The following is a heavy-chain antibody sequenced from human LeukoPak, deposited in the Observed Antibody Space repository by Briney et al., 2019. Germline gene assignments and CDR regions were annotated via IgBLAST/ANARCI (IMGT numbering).Heavy chain of an antibody. J-gene: IGHJ3*02. CDR1: GGSISSYY. CDR2: LYYSGST. Sequence: SETLSLTCTVSGGSISSYYWTWIRQPPGKGLEWIGSLYYSGSTNYNPSLKSRVTISVDTSKNQFSLKLSSVTAADTAVYYCATSIAVAGSDAFDIWGQGTMVTVSS. CDR3: ATSIAVAGSDAFDI. D-gene: IGHD6-19*01. V-gene: IGHV4-59*01.